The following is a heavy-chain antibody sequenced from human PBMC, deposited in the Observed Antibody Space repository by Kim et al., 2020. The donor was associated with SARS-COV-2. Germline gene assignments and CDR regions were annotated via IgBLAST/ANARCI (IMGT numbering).Heavy chain of an antibody. Sequence: LQGRVTMTTDTSTSTAYMELRSLRSDDTAVYYCARDPSVDTAMGNWFDPWGQGTLVTVSS. J-gene: IGHJ5*02. V-gene: IGHV1-18*01. CDR3: ARDPSVDTAMGNWFDP. D-gene: IGHD5-18*01.